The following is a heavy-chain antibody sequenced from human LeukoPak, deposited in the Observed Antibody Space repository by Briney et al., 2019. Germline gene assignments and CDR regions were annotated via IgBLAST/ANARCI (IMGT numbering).Heavy chain of an antibody. V-gene: IGHV4-59*01. CDR3: ARAPLGLGVFDY. CDR2: IYYSGST. CDR1: GGSISSYY. J-gene: IGHJ4*02. D-gene: IGHD3-10*01. Sequence: PSETLSLTCTVSGGSISSYYWSWIRQPPGKGLEWIGYIYYSGSTNYNPSLKSRVTISVDTSKNQFSLKLSSVTAADTAVYYCARAPLGLGVFDYWGQGTLVTASS.